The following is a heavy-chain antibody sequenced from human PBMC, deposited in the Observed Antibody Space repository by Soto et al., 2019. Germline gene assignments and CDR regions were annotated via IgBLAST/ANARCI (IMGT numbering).Heavy chain of an antibody. J-gene: IGHJ4*02. CDR1: GYTFTSYA. CDR2: INAGNGNT. D-gene: IGHD3-22*01. Sequence: ASVKVSCKASGYTFTSYAMHWVRQAPGQRLEWMGWINAGNGNTKYSQKFQGRVTITRDTSASTAYMELSSLRSEDTAVYYCARDMTYYYDSSGPGIWGQGTLVTVSS. V-gene: IGHV1-3*01. CDR3: ARDMTYYYDSSGPGI.